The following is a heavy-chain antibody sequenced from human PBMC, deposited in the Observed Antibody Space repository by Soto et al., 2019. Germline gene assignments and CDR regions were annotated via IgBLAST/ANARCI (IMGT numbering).Heavy chain of an antibody. J-gene: IGHJ4*02. Sequence: VGSLRLSCAASGFTFYSSAMSWVRQAPGKGLEWVSAISTTGGNTLYADSAKGRFTISRDNSKNTLYLQMNSLRAEDTAIYYCAKPSGGSYPESRVFDSWGQGTRVTVS. CDR1: GFTFYSSA. V-gene: IGHV3-23*01. D-gene: IGHD1-26*01. CDR2: ISTTGGNT. CDR3: AKPSGGSYPESRVFDS.